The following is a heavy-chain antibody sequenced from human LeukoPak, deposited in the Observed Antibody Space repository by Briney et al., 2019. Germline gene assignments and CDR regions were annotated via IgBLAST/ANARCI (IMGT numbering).Heavy chain of an antibody. CDR2: ISGSGGST. V-gene: IGHV3-23*01. CDR3: ARGVITFGGVIETYYFDY. CDR1: GFTFSSDA. J-gene: IGHJ4*02. D-gene: IGHD3-16*02. Sequence: GGSLRLSCAASGFTFSSDAMSWVRQAPGKGLEWVSAISGSGGSTYYADSVKGRFTISRDNSKNTLYLQMNSLRAEDTAVYYCARGVITFGGVIETYYFDYWGQGTLVTVSS.